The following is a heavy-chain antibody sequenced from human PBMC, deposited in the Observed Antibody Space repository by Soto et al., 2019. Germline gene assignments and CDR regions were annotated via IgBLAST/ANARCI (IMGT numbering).Heavy chain of an antibody. CDR3: ARATGAVAGPDFDY. J-gene: IGHJ4*02. D-gene: IGHD6-19*01. V-gene: IGHV4-34*01. CDR2: INHSGST. Sequence: SETLSLTCAVYGGSFSGYYWSWIRQPPGKGLEWIGEINHSGSTNYNPSLKSRVTISVDTSKNQFSLKLSSVTAADTAVYYCARATGAVAGPDFDYWGQGTLVTVSS. CDR1: GGSFSGYY.